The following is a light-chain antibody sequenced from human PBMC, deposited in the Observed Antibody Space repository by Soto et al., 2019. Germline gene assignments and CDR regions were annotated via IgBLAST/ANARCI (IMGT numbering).Light chain of an antibody. CDR3: QHYNNWALT. Sequence: EIVMTQSPATLSVSPGERATLSCRASQSVSSNLAWYQQKPGQAPTLVIYGASTRATGIPARFSGSGSGTEFTLTIGSLQSEDFAVYYCQHYNNWALTVGGGTKVEIK. CDR2: GAS. CDR1: QSVSSN. V-gene: IGKV3-15*01. J-gene: IGKJ4*01.